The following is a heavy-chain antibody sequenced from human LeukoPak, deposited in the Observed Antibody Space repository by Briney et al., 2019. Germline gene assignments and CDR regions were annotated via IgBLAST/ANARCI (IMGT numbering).Heavy chain of an antibody. D-gene: IGHD6-6*01. Sequence: SETLSLTCAVYGGSFSGYYWSWIRQPPGKGLEWIGEINHSGSTNYNPSLKSRVTISVDTSKNQFSLKLSSVTAADTAVYYCARGGGYSSSAHNHKKYFGYWGQGTLVTVSS. CDR1: GGSFSGYY. V-gene: IGHV4-34*01. CDR2: INHSGST. CDR3: ARGGGYSSSAHNHKKYFGY. J-gene: IGHJ4*02.